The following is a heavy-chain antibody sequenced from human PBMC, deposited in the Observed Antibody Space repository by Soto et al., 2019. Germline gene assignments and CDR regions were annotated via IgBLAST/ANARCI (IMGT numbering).Heavy chain of an antibody. V-gene: IGHV3-9*01. Sequence: GGSLRLSCAASGFTIDDYAMHWVRQAPGKGLEWVSGISWNSGSIGYADSVKGRFTISRDNAKNSLYLQMNSLRAEDTALYYCAKGTYYDFWSGYYDYWGQGTLVTVSS. D-gene: IGHD3-3*01. CDR2: ISWNSGSI. CDR1: GFTIDDYA. CDR3: AKGTYYDFWSGYYDY. J-gene: IGHJ4*02.